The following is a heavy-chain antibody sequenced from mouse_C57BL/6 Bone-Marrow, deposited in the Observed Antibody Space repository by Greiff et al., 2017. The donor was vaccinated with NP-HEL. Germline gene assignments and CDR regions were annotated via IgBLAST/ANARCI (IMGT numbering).Heavy chain of an antibody. CDR1: GYSFTSYW. J-gene: IGHJ1*03. Sequence: QVQLQQPGAELVKPGASVKLSCKASGYSFTSYWMHWVKQRPGQGLEWIGMIHPNSGSTNYNEKFKSKDTLTVDKSSSTVYMQLNSLTSEDTAVYYCARGYWYFEVGGTGTTVTVTS. V-gene: IGHV1-64*01. CDR2: IHPNSGST. CDR3: ARGYWYFEV.